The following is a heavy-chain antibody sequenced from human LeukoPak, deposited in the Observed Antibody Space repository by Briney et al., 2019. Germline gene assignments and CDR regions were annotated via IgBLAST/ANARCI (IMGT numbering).Heavy chain of an antibody. CDR2: ISGSGGRT. J-gene: IGHJ6*02. Sequence: HSGGSLRLSCAASGFTFSSYGMGWVRHAPGKGLEWVSTISGSGGRTYYADSVKGRFTISRDNSKNTLFLQMNSLRAEDTAVYYCASTTLQSYYYYGMDVWGQGTTVTVSS. CDR3: ASTTLQSYYYYGMDV. V-gene: IGHV3-23*01. D-gene: IGHD1-7*01. CDR1: GFTFSSYG.